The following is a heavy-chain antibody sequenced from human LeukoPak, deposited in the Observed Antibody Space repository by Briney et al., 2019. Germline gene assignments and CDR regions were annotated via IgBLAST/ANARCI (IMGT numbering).Heavy chain of an antibody. Sequence: PGGSLRLSCAASGFSFSTYWMSWVRQTPEKGLEFVANIDQGGSVRNYMDSLKGRCTISRDNAKKSLYLEISSLRADDKAVYYCARDPESSSFDLWGRGALVTVSS. CDR2: IDQGGSVR. CDR3: ARDPESSSFDL. V-gene: IGHV3-7*01. D-gene: IGHD6-13*01. J-gene: IGHJ4*02. CDR1: GFSFSTYW.